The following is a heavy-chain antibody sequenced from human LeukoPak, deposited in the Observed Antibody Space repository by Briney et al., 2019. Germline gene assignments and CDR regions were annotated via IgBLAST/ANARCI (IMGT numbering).Heavy chain of an antibody. CDR2: IYSGGST. CDR3: ASYDSSGYWAYYFDY. J-gene: IGHJ4*02. Sequence: GGSLRLSCAASGFTVSSNYMSWVRQAPGKGLEWVSVIYSGGSTYYADSVKGRFTISRDNSKNTLYLQMNSLRAEDTAVYYSASYDSSGYWAYYFDYWGQGTLVTVSS. CDR1: GFTVSSNY. V-gene: IGHV3-66*02. D-gene: IGHD3-22*01.